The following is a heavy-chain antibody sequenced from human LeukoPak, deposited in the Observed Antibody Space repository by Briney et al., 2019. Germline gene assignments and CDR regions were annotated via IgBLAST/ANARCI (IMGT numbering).Heavy chain of an antibody. CDR1: GYTFTSYD. Sequence: ASVKVSCKASGYTFTSYDINWVRQATGQGLEWMGWMNPNSGNTGYAQKFQGRVTMTRNTSISTAYMELSSLRSEDTAVHYCARGGIKYSGYDPWGQGTLVTVSS. V-gene: IGHV1-8*01. CDR2: MNPNSGNT. D-gene: IGHD5-12*01. CDR3: ARGGIKYSGYDP. J-gene: IGHJ5*02.